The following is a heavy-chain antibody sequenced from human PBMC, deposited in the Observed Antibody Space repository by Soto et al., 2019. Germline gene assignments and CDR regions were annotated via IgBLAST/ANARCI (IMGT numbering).Heavy chain of an antibody. D-gene: IGHD3-3*01. CDR1: RGTFSGYD. CDR3: ARVGKYYEFWCSYPPPYGMDV. J-gene: IGHJ6*02. Sequence: SETLSLTCAVYRGTFSGYDRTWIRQTTGKGLEWIGEINHSGSTNYNPSVESRVTLSVDTSKNQFSLKLSSVTAADTAVYYCARVGKYYEFWCSYPPPYGMDVWGQGTTVTVSS. CDR2: INHSGST. V-gene: IGHV4-34*01.